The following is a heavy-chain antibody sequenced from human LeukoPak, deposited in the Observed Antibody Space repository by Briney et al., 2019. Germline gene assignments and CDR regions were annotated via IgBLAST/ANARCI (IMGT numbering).Heavy chain of an antibody. V-gene: IGHV1-69*06. J-gene: IGHJ4*02. Sequence: SVKVSCKASGGTFSSYAISWVRQAPGQGLEWMGGIIPIFGTANYAQKFQGRVTLTEDTSTDTSYMELSSLRSEDTAVYYCATVTYYYGSGYLYYFDFWGQGTLVTVSS. CDR3: ATVTYYYGSGYLYYFDF. CDR1: GGTFSSYA. CDR2: IIPIFGTA. D-gene: IGHD3-10*01.